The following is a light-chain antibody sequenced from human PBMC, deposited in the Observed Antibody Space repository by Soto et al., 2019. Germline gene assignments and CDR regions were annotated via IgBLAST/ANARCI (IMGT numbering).Light chain of an antibody. Sequence: EIVLTQSPGTLSLSVGERVTLSCRASQSVSSYLAWYQQTPGQAPRLLIYDTSNRSTGTPDRFSGSGSGTDFPLTISRLEPEDFTVYYCQQYGSSPLTFGGGNTVEIK. V-gene: IGKV3-20*01. CDR3: QQYGSSPLT. CDR1: QSVSSY. J-gene: IGKJ4*01. CDR2: DTS.